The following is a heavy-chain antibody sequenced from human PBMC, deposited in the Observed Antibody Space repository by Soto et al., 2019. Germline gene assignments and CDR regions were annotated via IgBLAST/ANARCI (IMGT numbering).Heavy chain of an antibody. V-gene: IGHV4-59*11. CDR2: IHYSGST. CDR1: SGSISTHY. D-gene: IGHD1-26*01. Sequence: SETLYLTCTVSSGSISTHYWTWIRQPPGKGLEWIGYIHYSGSTNYNPSLKSRVTISVDTSKNQFSLKLSSVTAADTAVYYCARISRSPNSGYFDYWGQGTLVTVPQ. CDR3: ARISRSPNSGYFDY. J-gene: IGHJ4*02.